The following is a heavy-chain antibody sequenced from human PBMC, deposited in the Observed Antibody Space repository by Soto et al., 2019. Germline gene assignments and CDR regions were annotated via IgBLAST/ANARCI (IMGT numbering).Heavy chain of an antibody. Sequence: QVQLQESGPGLVKPSQTLSLTCTVSGGSISSRGYHWCWIRQPPGKGLEWIGCIYYSGSTYYNPSLKSRVTMSLDTSKNQISVKLSSVTAADTAVYYCARDSSSWTTGLLDYWGQGTLVTVSS. CDR1: GGSISSRGYH. CDR3: ARDSSSWTTGLLDY. V-gene: IGHV4-30-4*01. J-gene: IGHJ4*02. CDR2: IYYSGST. D-gene: IGHD6-13*01.